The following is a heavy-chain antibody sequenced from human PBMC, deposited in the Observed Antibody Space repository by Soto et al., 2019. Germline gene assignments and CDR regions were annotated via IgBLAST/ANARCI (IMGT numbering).Heavy chain of an antibody. J-gene: IGHJ3*02. CDR3: ARHDDRPGFIKGFDI. V-gene: IGHV4-39*01. D-gene: IGHD3-16*01. CDR2: ISYSGIT. CDR1: GGAISSSTHKF. Sequence: PSETLSLTCSVSGGAISSSTHKFWGWIRQPPGKGPEWIGSISYSGITLYHLSLQSRVTISADTSKNQFSLRLTSVTAADTAVYFCARHDDRPGFIKGFDIWGQGTMVTVSS.